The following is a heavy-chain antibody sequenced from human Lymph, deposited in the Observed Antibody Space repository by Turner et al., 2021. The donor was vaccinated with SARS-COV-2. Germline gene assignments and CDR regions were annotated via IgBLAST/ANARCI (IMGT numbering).Heavy chain of an antibody. V-gene: IGHV1-69*10. J-gene: IGHJ6*02. CDR3: ARVVGGFGELGYYYYYGMDV. D-gene: IGHD3-10*01. CDR1: GGTFSSYA. CDR2: NILMFIMA. Sequence: QVQLVQSGAEVKKPGSSVKVSCKASGGTFSSYASSWVRQAPGQGLGWMAGNILMFIMATYPENSQGRDTITAEKSTSTAYKEPSSLGSQDRAVFYCARVVGGFGELGYYYYYGMDVWGQGTTVTVSS.